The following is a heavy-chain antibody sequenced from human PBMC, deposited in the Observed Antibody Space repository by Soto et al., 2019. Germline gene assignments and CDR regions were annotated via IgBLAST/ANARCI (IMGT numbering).Heavy chain of an antibody. J-gene: IGHJ5*02. CDR1: GGSISSGGYY. V-gene: IGHV4-31*03. CDR3: AATPRGAAAGHNWFDP. Sequence: QVQLQESGPGLVKPSQTLSLTCTVSGGSISSGGYYWSWIRQHPGKGLEWIGYIYYSGSTYYNPSLKSRVTISVDTSKNQFSLKLSSVTAADTAVYYCAATPRGAAAGHNWFDPWGQGTLVTVSS. D-gene: IGHD6-13*01. CDR2: IYYSGST.